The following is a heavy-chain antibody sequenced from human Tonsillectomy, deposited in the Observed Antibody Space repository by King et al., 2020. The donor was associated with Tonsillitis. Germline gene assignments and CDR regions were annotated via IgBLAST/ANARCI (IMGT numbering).Heavy chain of an antibody. Sequence: VQLVESGGGLVQPGGSLRLSCAASGITVSSNYMSWVRPAPGKGLAWVSLIYSGGITYYADSVKGRFTISRDKSKNTLYLQMNSLRSEDTAVYYCARGGYSYGWSCDYWGQGTLVTVSS. CDR2: IYSGGIT. CDR1: GITVSSNY. CDR3: ARGGYSYGWSCDY. D-gene: IGHD5-18*01. V-gene: IGHV3-66*01. J-gene: IGHJ4*02.